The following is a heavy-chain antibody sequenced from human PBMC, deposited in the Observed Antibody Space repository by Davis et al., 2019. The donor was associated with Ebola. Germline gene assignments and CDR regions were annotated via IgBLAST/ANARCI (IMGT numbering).Heavy chain of an antibody. D-gene: IGHD2-21*01. V-gene: IGHV1-3*01. CDR3: ARVKGFVAGMSHFDY. J-gene: IGHJ4*02. Sequence: ASVKVSCKASGYSFNLYALQWVRQAPGQSLEWMGWIRPHIGNTKYSQKFQDRVTITSDTSTTTTFMELTNLTSEDMATYYCARVKGFVAGMSHFDYWGQGARVIVSS. CDR2: IRPHIGNT. CDR1: GYSFNLYA.